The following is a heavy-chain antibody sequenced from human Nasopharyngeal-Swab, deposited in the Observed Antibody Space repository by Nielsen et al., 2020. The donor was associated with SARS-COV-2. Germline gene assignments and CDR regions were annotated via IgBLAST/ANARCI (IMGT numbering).Heavy chain of an antibody. D-gene: IGHD2-2*01. CDR2: INTNTGNP. J-gene: IGHJ4*02. CDR1: GHTFTNYA. V-gene: IGHV7-4-1*02. Sequence: ASVKVSCKTSGHTFTNYAMNWLRQAPGQGLEWMGWINTNTGNPMYAQGFTGRFVFSLDTSVSTAYLQISSLKAEDTAVYYCARDLVGLGYYWGQGTLVTVSS. CDR3: ARDLVGLGYY.